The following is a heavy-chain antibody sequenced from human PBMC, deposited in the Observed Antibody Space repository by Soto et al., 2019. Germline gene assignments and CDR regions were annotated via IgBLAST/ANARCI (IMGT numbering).Heavy chain of an antibody. Sequence: SETLSLTCTVSGASISGFYWSWIRKSAGKGLKWIGRIYATGTTDYNPSLKSRVMMSVDTSKKQFSLKLRSVTAADTAVYYCVRDGTKTLRDWFDPWGQGISVTVSS. CDR2: IYATGTT. D-gene: IGHD1-1*01. V-gene: IGHV4-4*07. CDR1: GASISGFY. J-gene: IGHJ5*02. CDR3: VRDGTKTLRDWFDP.